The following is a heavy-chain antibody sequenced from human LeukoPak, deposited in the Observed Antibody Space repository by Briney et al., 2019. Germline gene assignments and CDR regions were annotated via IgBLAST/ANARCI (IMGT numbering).Heavy chain of an antibody. J-gene: IGHJ3*02. CDR2: IIPIVGTA. Sequence: SVKVSCKASGGTFSSYAISWVRQAPGQGLEWMGGIIPIVGTANYAQKFQGRVTITADESTSTAYMELSSLRSEDTAVYYCARDLRIGYYDSSVIGAFDIWGQGTMVTVSS. V-gene: IGHV1-69*13. CDR1: GGTFSSYA. CDR3: ARDLRIGYYDSSVIGAFDI. D-gene: IGHD3-22*01.